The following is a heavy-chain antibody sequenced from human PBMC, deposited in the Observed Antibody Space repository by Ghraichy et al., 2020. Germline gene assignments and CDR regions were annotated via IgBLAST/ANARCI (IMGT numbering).Heavy chain of an antibody. CDR2: INHSGST. Sequence: LSLTCAVYGGSFSGYYWSWIRQPPGKGLEWIGEINHSGSTNYNPSLKSRVTISVDTSKNQFSLKLSSVTAADTAVYYCARGRRTYWYFDLWGRGTLVTVSS. CDR1: GGSFSGYY. CDR3: ARGRRTYWYFDL. V-gene: IGHV4-34*01. J-gene: IGHJ2*01. D-gene: IGHD1-14*01.